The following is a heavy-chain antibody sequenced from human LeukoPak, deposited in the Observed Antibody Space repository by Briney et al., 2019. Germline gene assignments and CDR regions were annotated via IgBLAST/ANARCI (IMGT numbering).Heavy chain of an antibody. D-gene: IGHD3-10*01. CDR2: ISAYNGNT. CDR1: GYTFTSYG. V-gene: IGHV1-18*01. J-gene: IGHJ5*02. Sequence: ASVKVSCKASGYTFTSYGISWVRQAPGQGLKWMGWISAYNGNTNYAQKLQGRVTMTTDTSTSTAYMELRSLRSDDTAVYYCARHYYGSGSYYWFDPWGQGTLVTVSS. CDR3: ARHYYGSGSYYWFDP.